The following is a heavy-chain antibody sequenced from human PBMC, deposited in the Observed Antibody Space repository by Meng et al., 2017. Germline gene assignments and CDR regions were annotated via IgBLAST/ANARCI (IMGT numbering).Heavy chain of an antibody. V-gene: IGHV1-69*06. CDR2: ITPIFGTA. CDR1: GGTFSSYV. CDR3: ARKTGDVITNENWFDP. J-gene: IGHJ5*02. D-gene: IGHD1-1*01. Sequence: PSVKVSCKASGGTFSSYVISWVRQAPGQGLEWMGGITPIFGTANYAQKFQGRVTITANKSTSTAYMELGSLRSEDTAVYYCARKTGDVITNENWFDPWGQGTLVTVSS.